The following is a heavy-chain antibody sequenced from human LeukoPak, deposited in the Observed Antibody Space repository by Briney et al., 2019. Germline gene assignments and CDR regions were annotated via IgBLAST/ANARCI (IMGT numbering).Heavy chain of an antibody. CDR2: INWNGGST. D-gene: IGHD2-15*01. CDR1: GFTFDDYD. V-gene: IGHV3-20*04. CDR3: ARGRYCSDGICYTWDAFDI. J-gene: IGHJ3*02. Sequence: GGSLRLSCAASGFTFDDYDMSWVRQAPGKGLEWVSDINWNGGSTGYADSVKGRFTTSRDNAKNSLYLQMNSLSAEDTAVYYCARGRYCSDGICYTWDAFDIWGQGTMVTVSS.